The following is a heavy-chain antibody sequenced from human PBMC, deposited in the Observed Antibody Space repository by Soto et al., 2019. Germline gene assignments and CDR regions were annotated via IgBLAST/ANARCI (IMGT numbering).Heavy chain of an antibody. V-gene: IGHV1-2*04. CDR1: GYTFTGYY. J-gene: IGHJ3*02. CDR3: ARDQWTTVSQGAFDI. Sequence: ASVKVSCKASGYTFTGYYMHWVRQAPGQGLEWMGWINPNSGGTNYAQKFQGWVTMTRDTSISTAYMELSRLRSDDTAVYYCARDQWTTVSQGAFDIWGQGTMVTVSS. CDR2: INPNSGGT. D-gene: IGHD4-17*01.